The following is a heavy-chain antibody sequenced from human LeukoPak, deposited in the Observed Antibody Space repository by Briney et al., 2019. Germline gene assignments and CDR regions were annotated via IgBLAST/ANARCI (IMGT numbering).Heavy chain of an antibody. CDR3: ARGSYYYYYDSSGYEGTGFDY. D-gene: IGHD3-22*01. V-gene: IGHV4-34*01. J-gene: IGHJ4*02. CDR1: GGSFSGYY. CDR2: INHSGST. Sequence: SETLSLTCAVYGGSFSGYYWSWIRQPPGKGLEWIGEINHSGSTNYNPSLKSRVTISVDTSKNQFSLKLSSVTAADTAVYYCARGSYYYYYDSSGYEGTGFDYWGQGTLVTVSS.